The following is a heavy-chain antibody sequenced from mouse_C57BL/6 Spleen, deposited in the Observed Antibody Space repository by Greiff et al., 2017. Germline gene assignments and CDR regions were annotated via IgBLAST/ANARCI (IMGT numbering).Heavy chain of an antibody. V-gene: IGHV1-52*01. D-gene: IGHD2-2*01. Sequence: QVQLQQPGAELVRPGSSVKLSCTASGYTFTSYWMHWVKQRPIQGLEWIGNIDPSDSETHYNQKFKDKATLTVDKSSSTAYLQLSSLTSEDSAVYYCAREGLRRGTWFAYWGQGTLVTVSA. CDR1: GYTFTSYW. CDR2: IDPSDSET. J-gene: IGHJ3*01. CDR3: AREGLRRGTWFAY.